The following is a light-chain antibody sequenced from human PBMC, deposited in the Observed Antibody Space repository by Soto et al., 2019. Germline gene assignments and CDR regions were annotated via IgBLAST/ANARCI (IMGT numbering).Light chain of an antibody. Sequence: EIVMTQSPATLSVSPGERATLSCRASQSVSSNLAWYQQKPGQAPRLLIYGASTRATGIPARFSGSGSGTEFTLTICSLQSEDFAVYYCQQYNNWARTFGQGTKVEIK. CDR1: QSVSSN. J-gene: IGKJ1*01. CDR2: GAS. V-gene: IGKV3-15*01. CDR3: QQYNNWART.